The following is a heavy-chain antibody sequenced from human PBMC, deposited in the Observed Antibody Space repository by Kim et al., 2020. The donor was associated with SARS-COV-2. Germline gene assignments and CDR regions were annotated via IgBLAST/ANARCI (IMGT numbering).Heavy chain of an antibody. CDR2: ISYDGSNK. V-gene: IGHV3-30*18. Sequence: GGSLRLSCAASGFTFSSYGMHWVRQAPGKGLEWVAVISYDGSNKYYADSVKGRFTISRDNSKNTLYLQMNSLRAEDTAVYYCAKGGADTAMVTDGDDAF. D-gene: IGHD5-18*01. CDR3: AKGGADTAMVTDGDDAF. CDR1: GFTFSSYG. J-gene: IGHJ3*01.